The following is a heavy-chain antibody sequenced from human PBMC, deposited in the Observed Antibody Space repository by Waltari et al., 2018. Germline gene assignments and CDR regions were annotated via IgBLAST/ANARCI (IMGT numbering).Heavy chain of an antibody. V-gene: IGHV3-21*02. J-gene: IGHJ3*02. Sequence: ELQLVESGGGLVKPGGPLRISCAASRWVVSSYPVNCVRQAPGKGLEWVSSISSGGSYIYYADSVRGRFTISKDFATNSLFLQMNSLRAEDTAMYFCVGSGPRFLHAFETWGQGTMVTVSS. D-gene: IGHD3-3*01. CDR2: ISSGGSYI. CDR1: RWVVSSYP. CDR3: VGSGPRFLHAFET.